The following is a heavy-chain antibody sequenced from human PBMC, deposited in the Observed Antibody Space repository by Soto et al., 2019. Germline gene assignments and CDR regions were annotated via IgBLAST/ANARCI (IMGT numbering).Heavy chain of an antibody. CDR3: ARRGSGSYYNYYYYGMDV. CDR2: IYYSGST. CDR1: GGSISSSSYY. V-gene: IGHV4-39*01. D-gene: IGHD3-10*01. Sequence: SDTLSLTCTVSGGSISSSSYYWGLIRQPPGKGLEWIGSIYYSGSTYYNPSLKSRVTISVDTSKNQFSLKLSSVTAADTAVYYCARRGSGSYYNYYYYGMDVWGQGTTVS. J-gene: IGHJ6*02.